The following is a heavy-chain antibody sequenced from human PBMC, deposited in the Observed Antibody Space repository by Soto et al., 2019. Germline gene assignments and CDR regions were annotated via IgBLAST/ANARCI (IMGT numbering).Heavy chain of an antibody. CDR1: GGSISSGGYY. D-gene: IGHD1-26*01. Sequence: SSETLSLTCTVSGGSISSGGYYWSRIRQHPGKGLEWIGYIYYSGSTYYNPSLKSRVTISVDTSKNQFSLKLSSVTAADTAVYYCASVGAYYFDYWGQGTLVTVSS. J-gene: IGHJ4*02. V-gene: IGHV4-31*03. CDR2: IYYSGST. CDR3: ASVGAYYFDY.